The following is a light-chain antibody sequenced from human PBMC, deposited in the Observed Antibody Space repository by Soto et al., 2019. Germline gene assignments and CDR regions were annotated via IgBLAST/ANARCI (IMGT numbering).Light chain of an antibody. V-gene: IGLV1-40*01. CDR1: SSNIGAGYY. CDR2: GNS. J-gene: IGLJ1*01. CDR3: QSYDGSLIIYV. Sequence: QSVLTQPPSVSGAPGQRVTISCTGSSSNIGAGYYVHWYQQLPGTAPKLLIYGNSNRPSGVPDRFSGSKSGTSASLAITGLQAEDEADYYCQSYDGSLIIYVFGTGTKVTVL.